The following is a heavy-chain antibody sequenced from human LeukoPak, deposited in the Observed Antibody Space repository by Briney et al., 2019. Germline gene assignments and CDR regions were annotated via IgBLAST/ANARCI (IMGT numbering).Heavy chain of an antibody. CDR1: GGSFSASH. CDR3: ATGIDRSKTGY. Sequence: SETLSLTCVMYGGSFSASHWSWVRQPPGRGLEGIGEISQDANEGTNYNPSLKSRVTVSLDTSKNQFSLTLNSVTAADTAVYYCATGIDRSKTGYWGQGTLVTVSS. CDR2: ISQDANEGT. J-gene: IGHJ4*02. V-gene: IGHV4-34*01. D-gene: IGHD2-2*01.